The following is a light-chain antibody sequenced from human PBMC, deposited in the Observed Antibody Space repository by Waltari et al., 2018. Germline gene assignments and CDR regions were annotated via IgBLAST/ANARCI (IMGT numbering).Light chain of an antibody. Sequence: EIVLTQSPGTLHLPPGERATFSCSASQSVSSRFLAWYQQRPGQAPRLLIHGASSSATGISDRFSGSGSGTDFTLTISRLEPEDFAVYYCQQYGSSLETFGQGTKLEI. CDR3: QQYGSSLET. V-gene: IGKV3-20*01. CDR2: GAS. J-gene: IGKJ2*01. CDR1: QSVSSRF.